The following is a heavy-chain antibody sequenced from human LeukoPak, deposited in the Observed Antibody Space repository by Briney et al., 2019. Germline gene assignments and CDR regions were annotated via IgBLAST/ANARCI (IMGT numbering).Heavy chain of an antibody. CDR3: ARRIAVAGRIEYFQH. CDR1: GGSFSGYY. V-gene: IGHV4-34*01. CDR2: INHSGST. Sequence: KPSETLSLTCAVYGGSFSGYYWSWIRQPPGKGLEWIGEINHSGSTNYNPSLKSRVTISVDTSKNQFSLKLSSVTAADTAVYYCARRIAVAGRIEYFQHWGQGTLVTVSS. J-gene: IGHJ1*01. D-gene: IGHD6-19*01.